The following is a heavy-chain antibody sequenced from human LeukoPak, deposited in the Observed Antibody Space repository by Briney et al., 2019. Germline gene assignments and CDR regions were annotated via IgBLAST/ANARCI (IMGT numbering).Heavy chain of an antibody. D-gene: IGHD3-3*01. V-gene: IGHV3-23*01. CDR1: AFTFSSYA. J-gene: IGHJ4*02. CDR2: ISGSGDNT. CDR3: AKCTDFWSGYAPDY. Sequence: GGSLRLSCAASAFTFSSYAMSWVRQAPGKGLEWVSLISGSGDNTYYADSVKGRFTISRDNSKNTLCLQMNSLRGEDTAVYYCAKCTDFWSGYAPDYWGQGTLVTVSS.